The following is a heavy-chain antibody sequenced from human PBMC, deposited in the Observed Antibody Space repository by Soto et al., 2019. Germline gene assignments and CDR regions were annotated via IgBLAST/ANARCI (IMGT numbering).Heavy chain of an antibody. Sequence: GASVKVSCKASGYTFTGYYMHWVRQAPGQGLEWMGWINPNSGGTNYAQKFQGWVTMTRDTSISTAYMELSRLRSDDTAVYYCARDSDYYDSSGYYQNWFDPWGQGTLVTVS. CDR3: ARDSDYYDSSGYYQNWFDP. V-gene: IGHV1-2*04. CDR2: INPNSGGT. CDR1: GYTFTGYY. D-gene: IGHD3-22*01. J-gene: IGHJ5*02.